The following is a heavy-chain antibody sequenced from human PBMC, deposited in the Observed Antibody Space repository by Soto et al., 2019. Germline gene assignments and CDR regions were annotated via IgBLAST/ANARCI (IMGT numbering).Heavy chain of an antibody. D-gene: IGHD2-15*01. CDR3: ARATPYYYCGMDV. Sequence: QVQLQESGPGLVKPSQTLSLTCTVSGGSISSGGDYWSWIRQHPGKGLEWIGYIYYSGSTYYNPSLKRRVTLSVDTSKNHCSLKLSSVTADDTAVYYCARATPYYYCGMDVWGQGTTVTVSS. CDR2: IYYSGST. V-gene: IGHV4-31*03. J-gene: IGHJ6*02. CDR1: GGSISSGGDY.